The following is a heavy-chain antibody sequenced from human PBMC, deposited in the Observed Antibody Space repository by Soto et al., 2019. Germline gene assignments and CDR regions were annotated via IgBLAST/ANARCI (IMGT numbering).Heavy chain of an antibody. CDR3: ARGPQSTPGYSGY. CDR1: GFTFSSYS. D-gene: IGHD1-26*01. V-gene: IGHV3-21*01. CDR2: ISSSSSYI. Sequence: EVQLVESGGGLVKPGGSLRLSCAASGFTFSSYSMNWVRQAPGKGLEWVSSISSSSSYIYYADSVQGRFTISRANAKNSLYLQMNSLRAEGTAVYYCARGPQSTPGYSGYWGQGTLVTVSS. J-gene: IGHJ4*02.